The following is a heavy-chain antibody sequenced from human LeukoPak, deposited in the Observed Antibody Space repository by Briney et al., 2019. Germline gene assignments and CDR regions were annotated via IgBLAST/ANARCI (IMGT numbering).Heavy chain of an antibody. V-gene: IGHV4-30-4*01. CDR2: IYYSGST. J-gene: IGHJ4*02. Sequence: SETLSLTCTVSGGSISSGDYYWSWIRQPPGKGLEWIGYIYYSGSTYYNPSLKSRVTMSVDTSKNQFSLKLSSVTAADTAVYYCASAARVGDIVVVPAAISFDYWGQGTLVTVSS. CDR3: ASAARVGDIVVVPAAISFDY. CDR1: GGSISSGDYY. D-gene: IGHD2-2*02.